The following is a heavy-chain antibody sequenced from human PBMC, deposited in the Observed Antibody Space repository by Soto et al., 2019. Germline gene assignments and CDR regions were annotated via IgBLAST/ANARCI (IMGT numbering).Heavy chain of an antibody. V-gene: IGHV4-34*01. CDR2: INHSGST. D-gene: IGHD3-3*01. Sequence: QVQLQQWGAGLLKPSETLSLTCAVYGGSFSGYYWSWIRQPPGKGLEWIGEINHSGSTNYNPSLKSRVTISVDTSKIQFSLKLSSVTAADTAVYYCSRKRITIFGVTKRRCNWFDPWGQGPLVTVSS. J-gene: IGHJ5*02. CDR1: GGSFSGYY. CDR3: SRKRITIFGVTKRRCNWFDP.